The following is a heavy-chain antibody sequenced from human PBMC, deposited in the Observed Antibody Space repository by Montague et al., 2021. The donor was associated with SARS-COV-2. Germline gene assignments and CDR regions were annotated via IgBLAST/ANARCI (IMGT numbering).Heavy chain of an antibody. CDR3: ARAKQRVFTNDYVSNCYGRDY. Sequence: SETLSLTCAVYGGSFSGYYWSWIRQPPGKGLEWIGEINHSGSTRYNSSLKSRVTISVDTSKNQFSLKLRSVTAADTAVYYCARAKQRVFTNDYVSNCYGRDYWGQGTLVTVSS. V-gene: IGHV4-34*01. CDR1: GGSFSGYY. CDR2: INHSGST. D-gene: IGHD4-11*01. J-gene: IGHJ4*02.